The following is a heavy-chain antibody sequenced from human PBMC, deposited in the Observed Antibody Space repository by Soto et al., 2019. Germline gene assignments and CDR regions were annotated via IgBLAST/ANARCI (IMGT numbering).Heavy chain of an antibody. D-gene: IGHD3-22*01. V-gene: IGHV3-11*01. CDR3: ATRGGGYYFQFDP. J-gene: IGHJ5*02. Sequence: GGSLRLSCAASGFTFSDYYMSWIRQAPGKGLEWVSYISSGGTTIYYADSVKGRFTISRDDAKNSLFLQMNSLRPEDTAGYFCATRGGGYYFQFDPWGQGTLVTVSS. CDR2: ISSGGTTI. CDR1: GFTFSDYY.